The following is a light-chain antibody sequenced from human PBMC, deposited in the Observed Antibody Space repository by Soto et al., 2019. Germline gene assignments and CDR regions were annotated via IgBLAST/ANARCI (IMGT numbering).Light chain of an antibody. Sequence: EIVLSLSPATLSLYPGERATLSCRASPSVTNYLAWYQQKPGQPPRLLIYGAFNRAAGIPARFSGSGSGTDFTLTISSLEPEDSAVYYCQQRSNWPPLFGQGSMADVK. V-gene: IGKV3-11*01. CDR3: QQRSNWPPL. J-gene: IGKJ1*01. CDR1: PSVTNY. CDR2: GAF.